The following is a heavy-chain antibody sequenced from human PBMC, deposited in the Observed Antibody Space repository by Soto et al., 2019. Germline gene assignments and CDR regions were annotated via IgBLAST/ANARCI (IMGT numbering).Heavy chain of an antibody. CDR1: GGSISEKY. D-gene: IGHD6-13*01. CDR2: IFANGHT. J-gene: IGHJ5*02. CDR3: VASLAASGLNWLDP. Sequence: SETLSLTCIVSGGSISEKYWNWVRQPPGKGLEWIGLIFANGHTDYNPSLKSRVTMSVDASKNQFSLRLTSMTAADTAVYYCVASLAASGLNWLDPWGRGTLVTVSS. V-gene: IGHV4-4*07.